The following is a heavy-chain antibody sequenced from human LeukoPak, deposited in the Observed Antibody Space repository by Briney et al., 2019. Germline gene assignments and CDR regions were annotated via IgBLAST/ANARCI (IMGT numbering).Heavy chain of an antibody. CDR3: ARDDYGSGTS. D-gene: IGHD3-10*01. J-gene: IGHJ5*02. Sequence: PGGSLRLSCAASGFTFSNYGMHWVRQAPGKGLEWVAVISYDGINKYYADSVKGRFTISRDNAKNSLYLQMNSLRAEDTAVYYCARDDYGSGTSWGQGTLVTVSS. CDR1: GFTFSNYG. V-gene: IGHV3-30*03. CDR2: ISYDGINK.